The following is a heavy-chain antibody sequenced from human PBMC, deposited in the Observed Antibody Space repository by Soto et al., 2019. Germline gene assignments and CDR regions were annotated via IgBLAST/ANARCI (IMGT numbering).Heavy chain of an antibody. CDR3: ARLEGLATISYYFDF. CDR1: GGSFSGYY. CDR2: INHSGST. J-gene: IGHJ4*02. Sequence: SETLSITCAVYGGSFSGYYWSWIRQPPGKGLEWIGEINHSGSTNYNPSLKSRVTISVDTSKNQFSLKLSSVTAADTAVYYCARLEGLATISYYFDFWGPGALVTVSS. V-gene: IGHV4-34*01. D-gene: IGHD3-9*01.